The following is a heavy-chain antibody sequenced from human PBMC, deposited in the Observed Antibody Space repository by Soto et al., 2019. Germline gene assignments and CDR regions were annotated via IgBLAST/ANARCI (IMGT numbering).Heavy chain of an antibody. D-gene: IGHD4-4*01. V-gene: IGHV3-53*01. CDR3: ARESDDYISPYGMDV. CDR2: IYSGGST. Sequence: EVQLVESGGGLIQPGGSLRLSCAASGFTVSSNYMSWVRQAPGKGLEWVSVIYSGGSTYYADSVKGRFTISRDNSKNTLYLQMNRLRAEDTAVYYCARESDDYISPYGMDVWGQGTTVTVSS. J-gene: IGHJ6*02. CDR1: GFTVSSNY.